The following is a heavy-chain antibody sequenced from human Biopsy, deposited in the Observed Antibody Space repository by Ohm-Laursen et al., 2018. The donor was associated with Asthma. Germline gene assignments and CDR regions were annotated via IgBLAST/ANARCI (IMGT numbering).Heavy chain of an antibody. J-gene: IGHJ5*02. Sequence: SVKVSCNASAGTFSSYAISWARRAPGQGLEWMGGIIPIFGIANYAQKFQGRVTITADKSTSTAYMELSSLRSEDTAVYYCARGQKSPGNRWFDPWGQGTLVTVSS. CDR3: ARGQKSPGNRWFDP. D-gene: IGHD1-14*01. CDR2: IIPIFGIA. CDR1: AGTFSSYA. V-gene: IGHV1-69*10.